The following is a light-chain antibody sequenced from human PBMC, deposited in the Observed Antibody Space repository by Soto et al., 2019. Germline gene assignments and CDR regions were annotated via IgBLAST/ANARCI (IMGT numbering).Light chain of an antibody. CDR2: GAS. CDR1: QSVSNQ. CDR3: QQYNIWPSIT. V-gene: IGKV3-15*01. Sequence: EIVFTQSPFTLSLSPGERATLSCRASQSVSNQLAWYQQKPGQAPRLLIYGASTRATGIPARFSGSGSGTEFTLTISSLQSEDFAVYYCQQYNIWPSITFGQGTRLEIK. J-gene: IGKJ5*01.